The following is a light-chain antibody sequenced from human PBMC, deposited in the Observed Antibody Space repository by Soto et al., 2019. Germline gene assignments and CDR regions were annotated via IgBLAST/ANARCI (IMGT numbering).Light chain of an antibody. CDR1: SSDIGGYNY. CDR3: SSFTSSHTWV. CDR2: EVN. V-gene: IGLV2-14*03. Sequence: QSALTQPASVSGSPGLSITISCTGTSSDIGGYNYVSWYQQHPGKAPKLMICEVNNRPSGVSNRFSGSKSGNTASLTISRLQAEDEADYYCSSFTSSHTWVFGGGTQLTVL. J-gene: IGLJ3*02.